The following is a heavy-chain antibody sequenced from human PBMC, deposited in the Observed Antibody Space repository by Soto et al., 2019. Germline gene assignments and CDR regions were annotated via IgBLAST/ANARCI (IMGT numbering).Heavy chain of an antibody. Sequence: QVQLVQSGAEVKKPGSSVKVSCKASGGTFSSYTISWVRQAPGQGLEWMGRIIPILGIANYAQKFQGRVTITADKSTSTAYMELSSLRSEDTDVYYCAIQGVVATARYFDYWGQGTLVTVSS. D-gene: IGHD5-12*01. CDR3: AIQGVVATARYFDY. CDR2: IIPILGIA. CDR1: GGTFSSYT. V-gene: IGHV1-69*02. J-gene: IGHJ4*02.